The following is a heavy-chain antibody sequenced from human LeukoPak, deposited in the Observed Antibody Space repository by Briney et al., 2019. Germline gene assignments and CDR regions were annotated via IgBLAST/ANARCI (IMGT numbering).Heavy chain of an antibody. CDR2: MSNSEHT. D-gene: IGHD6-13*01. V-gene: IGHV4-61*01. CDR1: GGSVSGGNYY. CDR3: ARVSAAGTGPDY. Sequence: SETLSLTCTVSGGSVSGGNYYWSWIRQPPGKGLEWIGFMSNSEHTDSIPSLKSRVTISVDTSKNQFSLNLISVTAADTAVYFCARVSAAGTGPDYWGQGTLVTVSS. J-gene: IGHJ4*02.